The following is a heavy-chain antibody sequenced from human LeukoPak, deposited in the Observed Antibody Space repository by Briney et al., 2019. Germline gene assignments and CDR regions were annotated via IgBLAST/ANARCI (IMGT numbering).Heavy chain of an antibody. V-gene: IGHV2-70*11. D-gene: IGHD3-10*01. Sequence: ESGPTLVNPTQTLTLTCTFSGFSLSTSGMSMSWIRQPPGKPLEWLARSDWDDDKYYSTSLKTRLTISKDTSKNQVVLTMTNMDPVDTATYYCARTNYGSGGLFDYWGQGTLVTVSS. CDR3: ARTNYGSGGLFDY. J-gene: IGHJ4*02. CDR1: GFSLSTSGMS. CDR2: SDWDDDK.